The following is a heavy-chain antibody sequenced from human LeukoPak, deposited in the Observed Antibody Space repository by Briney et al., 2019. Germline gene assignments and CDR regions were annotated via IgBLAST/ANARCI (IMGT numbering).Heavy chain of an antibody. CDR1: SGSIFSNNW. J-gene: IGHJ1*01. Sequence: SETLSLTCAVSSGSIFSNNWWSWVRQPPGKGLEWIGQIFHSGSTSYSPSLKSRVTISVDTSKNQFSLKLSSVTAADTAVYYCARVVQSTDSSGFYLPEYFQHWGQGTLVTVSS. V-gene: IGHV4-4*02. CDR2: IFHSGST. CDR3: ARVVQSTDSSGFYLPEYFQH. D-gene: IGHD3-22*01.